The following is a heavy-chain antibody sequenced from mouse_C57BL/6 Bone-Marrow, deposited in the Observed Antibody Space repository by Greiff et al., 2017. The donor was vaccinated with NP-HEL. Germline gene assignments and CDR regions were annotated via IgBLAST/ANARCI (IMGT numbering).Heavy chain of an antibody. V-gene: IGHV5-12*01. J-gene: IGHJ3*01. CDR2: ISNGGGST. Sequence: EVKLVESGGGLVQPGGSLKPSCAASGFTFSDYYMYWVRQTPEKRLEWVAYISNGGGSTYYPDTVKGRFTISRDNAKNTLYLQMSRLKSEDTAMYYCARHNSNPFAYWGQGTLVTVSA. D-gene: IGHD2-5*01. CDR3: ARHNSNPFAY. CDR1: GFTFSDYY.